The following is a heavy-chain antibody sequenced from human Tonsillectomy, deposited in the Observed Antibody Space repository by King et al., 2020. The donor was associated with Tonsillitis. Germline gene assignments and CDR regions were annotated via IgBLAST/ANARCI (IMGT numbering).Heavy chain of an antibody. CDR1: GYTFTSYD. CDR3: ARSPGPLRRRNPNNWFDP. D-gene: IGHD1-14*01. V-gene: IGHV1-8*02. J-gene: IGHJ5*02. CDR2: MNPNSGNT. Sequence: VQLVESGAEVKKPGASVKVSCKASGYTFTSYDINWVRQATGQGLEWMGWMNPNSGNTGYAQKFQGRVTMTRNTSISTAYMELSSLRSEDTAVYYCARSPGPLRRRNPNNWFDPWGQGTLVTVSS.